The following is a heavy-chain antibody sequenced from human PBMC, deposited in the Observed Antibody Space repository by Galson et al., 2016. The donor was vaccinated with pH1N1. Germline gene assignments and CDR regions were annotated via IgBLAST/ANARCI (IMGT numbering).Heavy chain of an antibody. Sequence: QSGAEVKKPGPSVKVSCKASGYTFSGYYMHWVRQAPGQGLEWMGWINPNSGGTSYAPKFQGRVTMTRDPSISTGYMELSRLRPDDTAVYYCARDPNSGWYTDYWGQGTLVTVSS. D-gene: IGHD6-19*01. CDR2: INPNSGGT. V-gene: IGHV1-2*02. J-gene: IGHJ4*02. CDR1: GYTFSGYY. CDR3: ARDPNSGWYTDY.